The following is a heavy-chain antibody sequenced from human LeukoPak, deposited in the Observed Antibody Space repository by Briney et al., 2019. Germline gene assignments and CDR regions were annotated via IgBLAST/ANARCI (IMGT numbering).Heavy chain of an antibody. CDR1: GGAFSSYA. Sequence: SVKVSCKASGGAFSSYAISWVRQAPGQGLEWMGGIIPIFGTANYAQKFQGRVTITADESTSTAYMELSSLRSEDTAVYYCARVMGSSWYKDLTWFDPWGQGTLVTVSS. CDR3: ARVMGSSWYKDLTWFDP. CDR2: IIPIFGTA. V-gene: IGHV1-69*13. D-gene: IGHD6-13*01. J-gene: IGHJ5*02.